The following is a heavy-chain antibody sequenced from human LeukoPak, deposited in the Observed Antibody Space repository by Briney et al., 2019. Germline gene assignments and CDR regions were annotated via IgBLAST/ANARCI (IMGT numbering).Heavy chain of an antibody. J-gene: IGHJ4*02. CDR3: AKGGGSSLQYFDWSLRYYFDY. CDR2: INPNSGGT. D-gene: IGHD3-9*01. CDR1: GYTFTGYY. V-gene: IGHV1-2*02. Sequence: ASVKVSCKASGYTFTGYYMHWVRQAPGQGLEWMGWINPNSGGTNYAQKFQGRVTMTRDTSISTAYMELSRLRSDDTAVYYCAKGGGSSLQYFDWSLRYYFDYWGQGTLVTVSS.